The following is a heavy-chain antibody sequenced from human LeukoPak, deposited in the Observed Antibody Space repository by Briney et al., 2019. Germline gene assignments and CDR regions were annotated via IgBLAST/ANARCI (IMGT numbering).Heavy chain of an antibody. V-gene: IGHV3-21*01. J-gene: IGHJ4*02. CDR3: ARDHEYSSSSVVY. CDR2: ISSSSSYI. Sequence: PGGSLRLSCAASGFTFSSYSMNRVRQAPGKGLEWVSSISSSSSYIYYADSVKGRFTISRDNAKNSLYLQMNSLRAEDTAVYYCARDHEYSSSSVVYWGQGTLVTVSS. CDR1: GFTFSSYS. D-gene: IGHD6-6*01.